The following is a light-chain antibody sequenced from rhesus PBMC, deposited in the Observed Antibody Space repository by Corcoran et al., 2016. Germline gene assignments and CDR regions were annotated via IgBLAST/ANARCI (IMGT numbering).Light chain of an antibody. V-gene: IGKV4-1*01. CDR1: QSLLYTCNNKNY. J-gene: IGKJ2*01. CDR3: QQYYSPPYT. Sequence: VMTQSPDSLAVSLGERVIINCKSSQSLLYTCNNKNYLAWYQQKPGKAPKLLIYWASTRESGVPNRFSGSGSGTDFTLTISGLQAEDVAVYYCQQYYSPPYTFGPGAKVEI. CDR2: WAS.